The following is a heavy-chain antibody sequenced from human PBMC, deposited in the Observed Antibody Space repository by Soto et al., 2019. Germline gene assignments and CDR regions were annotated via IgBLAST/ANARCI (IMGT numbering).Heavy chain of an antibody. D-gene: IGHD1-26*01. CDR3: AREDSRGTYYPFDP. V-gene: IGHV1-69*12. CDR2: IIPIFGTT. Sequence: QVQLVQSGAEVKKPGSSVKVSCKTSGGTFSSDAISWVRQAPGQGLEWVGGIIPIFGTTNYAQKFQDRVTTTADESTSTAYMELSSLRSEDTAVFYCAREDSRGTYYPFDPWGQGTLVTVSS. CDR1: GGTFSSDA. J-gene: IGHJ5*02.